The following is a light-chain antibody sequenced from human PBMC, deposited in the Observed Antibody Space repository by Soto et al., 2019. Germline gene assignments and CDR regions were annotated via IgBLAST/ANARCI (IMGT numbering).Light chain of an antibody. CDR2: KAS. V-gene: IGKV1-5*03. J-gene: IGKJ4*01. CDR3: QQYNSYPLT. CDR1: QSISSW. Sequence: DIQMTQSPSTLSASVGDRVTITCRASQSISSWLAWYQQKPVKAPNLLIYKASSLESGIPSRFSGSGSGTEFTLTISSLQPDYFVNYYCQQYNSYPLTFGGGTQVEIK.